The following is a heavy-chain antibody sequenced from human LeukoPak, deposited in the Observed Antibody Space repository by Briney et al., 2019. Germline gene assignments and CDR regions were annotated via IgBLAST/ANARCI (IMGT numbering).Heavy chain of an antibody. CDR2: VYTGGST. Sequence: GGSLRLSCAASGFTVSSNYMTWVRQAPGKGLEWVSVVYTGGSTYSADSVKGRFTISRDNSKDTLYLQMNSLRAEDTAVYYCARGLAAAGLYFDYWGQGTLVTVSS. D-gene: IGHD6-13*01. V-gene: IGHV3-53*01. CDR3: ARGLAAAGLYFDY. J-gene: IGHJ4*02. CDR1: GFTVSSNY.